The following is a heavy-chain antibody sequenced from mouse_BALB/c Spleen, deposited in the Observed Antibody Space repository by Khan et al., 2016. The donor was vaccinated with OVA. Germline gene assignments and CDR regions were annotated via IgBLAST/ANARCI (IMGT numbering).Heavy chain of an antibody. V-gene: IGHV9-3-1*01. J-gene: IGHJ4*01. CDR1: GHTFTNFG. CDR3: ARPPYFSYAKDN. D-gene: IGHD2-10*01. CDR2: INTYTGEP. Sequence: QLVQSGPELKKPGETVKISCKASGHTFTNFGMNWVKQAPGKGLKWMGWINTYTGEPTYADDFNGRFAFSLEASASTAYLQINNLTNEDTATNFCARPPYFSYAKDNWGQGTSVTVSS.